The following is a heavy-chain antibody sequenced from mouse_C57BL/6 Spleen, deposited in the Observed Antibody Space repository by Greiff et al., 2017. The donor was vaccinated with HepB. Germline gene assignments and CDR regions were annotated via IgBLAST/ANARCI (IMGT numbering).Heavy chain of an antibody. Sequence: QVQLKESGAELVRPGTSVKMSCKASGYTFTNYWIGWAKQRPGHGLEWIGDIYPGGGFTNYNEKFKGKATLTADKSSSTAYMQFSSLTSEDSAIYYCARRGNYYGNYDAMDYWGQGTSVTVSS. D-gene: IGHD2-1*01. CDR2: IYPGGGFT. V-gene: IGHV1-63*01. J-gene: IGHJ4*01. CDR1: GYTFTNYW. CDR3: ARRGNYYGNYDAMDY.